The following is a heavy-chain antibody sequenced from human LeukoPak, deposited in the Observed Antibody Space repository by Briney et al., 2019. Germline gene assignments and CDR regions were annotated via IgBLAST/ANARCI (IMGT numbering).Heavy chain of an antibody. V-gene: IGHV3-23*01. CDR1: GFTFNNYA. J-gene: IGHJ5*02. CDR3: AKTPGYSILFGFDP. Sequence: GGSLRLSCAASGFTFNNYAMSWVRQAPEKGLEWVSAISGRGSDTYYADSVRGRFTISRDNSKNTLYLQMNSLRAEDTAVYYCAKTPGYSILFGFDPWGQGTLVTVSS. D-gene: IGHD6-13*01. CDR2: ISGRGSDT.